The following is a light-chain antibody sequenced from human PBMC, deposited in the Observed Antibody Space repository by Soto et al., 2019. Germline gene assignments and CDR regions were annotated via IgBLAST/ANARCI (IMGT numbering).Light chain of an antibody. V-gene: IGKV1-27*01. CDR2: GAS. J-gene: IGKJ3*01. CDR3: QKYDSAPRV. CDR1: EGISNF. Sequence: DIPMTQSPSSLSASVGDRVTITCRASEGISNFLAWYQQKPGKVPKLLIYGASTLLSGVPSRFSGSGSGTEFTLTISSLQPEDVASYYCQKYDSAPRVFGPGTKVEI.